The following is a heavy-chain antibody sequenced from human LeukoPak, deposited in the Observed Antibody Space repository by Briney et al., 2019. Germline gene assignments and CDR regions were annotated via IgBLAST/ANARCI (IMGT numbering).Heavy chain of an antibody. V-gene: IGHV3-23*01. J-gene: IGHJ4*02. CDR2: ISGSGANT. CDR1: GFTFSSYA. CDR3: AKPAYRSSISCSSFDY. Sequence: GGSLRLSCAASGFTFSSYAMNWVRQAPGKGLEWVSGISGSGANTYYADSVKGRFTISRDNSKNTLYLQMNSLRAEDAAVYYCAKPAYRSSISCSSFDYWGQGTLVTVSS. D-gene: IGHD2-2*01.